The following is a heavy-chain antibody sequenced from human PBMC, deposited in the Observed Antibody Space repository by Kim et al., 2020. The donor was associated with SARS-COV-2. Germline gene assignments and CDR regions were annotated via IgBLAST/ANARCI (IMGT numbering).Heavy chain of an antibody. CDR1: GFTFSSYS. Sequence: GGSLRLSCAASGFTFSSYSMNWVRQAPGKGLEWVSSISSSSSYIYYADSVKGRFTISRDNAKNSLYLQMNSLRAEDTAVYYCARGYVSGGPFDPWGQGTLVTVSS. J-gene: IGHJ5*02. D-gene: IGHD6-19*01. V-gene: IGHV3-21*01. CDR3: ARGYVSGGPFDP. CDR2: ISSSSSYI.